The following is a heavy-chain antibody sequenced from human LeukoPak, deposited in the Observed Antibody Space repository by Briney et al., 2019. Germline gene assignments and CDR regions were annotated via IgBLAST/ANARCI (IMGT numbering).Heavy chain of an antibody. CDR2: ISVSGGST. V-gene: IGHV3-23*01. D-gene: IGHD5-12*01. J-gene: IGHJ4*02. CDR3: AKAQITNNRYSGYDW. CDR1: GFTFSSYA. Sequence: QSGGSLRLSCAASGFTFSSYAMSWVRQAPGKGLEWVSAISVSGGSTHYADSVKGRFTFSRDNSKNTLYLQMDSLRAEDTAVYFCAKAQITNNRYSGYDWWGQGTLVTVSS.